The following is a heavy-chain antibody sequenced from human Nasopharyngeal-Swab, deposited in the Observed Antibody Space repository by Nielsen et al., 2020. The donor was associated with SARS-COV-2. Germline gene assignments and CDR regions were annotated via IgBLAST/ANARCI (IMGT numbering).Heavy chain of an antibody. CDR1: GLPFNNYA. CDR3: AKSRGDTTMAHYYYYLAV. J-gene: IGHJ6*03. V-gene: IGHV3-23*01. Sequence: GESLKISCAVAGLPFNNYAVTWVRQAPGKGLEWVSIISSSGTDTYYADYVKGRFTISRDNSKNTLYLQMNSLGAEDSAIYYCAKSRGDTTMAHYYYYLAVWGKATTVTVSS. D-gene: IGHD5-24*01. CDR2: ISSSGTDT.